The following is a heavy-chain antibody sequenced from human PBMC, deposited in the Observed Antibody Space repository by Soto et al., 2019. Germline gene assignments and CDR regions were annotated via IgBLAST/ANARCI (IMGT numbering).Heavy chain of an antibody. J-gene: IGHJ5*02. V-gene: IGHV4-34*01. CDR2: INHSGST. CDR1: GGSFSGYY. D-gene: IGHD2-15*01. Sequence: SETLSLTCAVYGGSFSGYYWSWIRQPPGKGLEWIWEINHSGSTNYNPSLKSRVTISVDTSKNQFSLKLSSVTAADTAVYYCARVGLIVVVASTPGWFVPWGQGTLVTVSS. CDR3: ARVGLIVVVASTPGWFVP.